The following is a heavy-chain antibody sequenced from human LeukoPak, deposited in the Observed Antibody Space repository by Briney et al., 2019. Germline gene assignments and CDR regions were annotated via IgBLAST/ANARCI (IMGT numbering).Heavy chain of an antibody. CDR2: INPSGGST. CDR3: ARARSSVTTVTTPGY. J-gene: IGHJ4*02. Sequence: ASVKVSRKASGYSFTSYYMHWVRQAPGQGLEWMGIINPSGGSTSYAQKFQGRVTMTRDTSTSKVYMELSSLRSEDTAVYYCARARSSVTTVTTPGYWGQGTLVTVSS. D-gene: IGHD4-17*01. CDR1: GYSFTSYY. V-gene: IGHV1-46*01.